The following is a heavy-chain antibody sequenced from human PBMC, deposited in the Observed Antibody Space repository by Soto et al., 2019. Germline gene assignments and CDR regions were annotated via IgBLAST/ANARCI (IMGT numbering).Heavy chain of an antibody. CDR2: LWNDGSRK. CDR3: ARIGTWAVNFDS. CDR1: GFIFSNYH. J-gene: IGHJ4*02. V-gene: IGHV3-33*01. D-gene: IGHD7-27*01. Sequence: GGSLRLSCAASGFIFSNYHIHWVRQTPDKGLEWVALLWNDGSRKFYADSVKGRFTVSRDNSNNILYLQMNSLRAEDTAVYYCARIGTWAVNFDSWSQGTLVTVSS.